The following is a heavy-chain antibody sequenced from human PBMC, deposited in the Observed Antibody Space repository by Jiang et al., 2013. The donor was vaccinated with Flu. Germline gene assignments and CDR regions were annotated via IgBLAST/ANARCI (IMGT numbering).Heavy chain of an antibody. D-gene: IGHD2-15*01. V-gene: IGHV1-69*19. J-gene: IGHJ6*01. CDR2: IITILGAP. CDR1: GGTFSSYA. Sequence: SGAEVKKPGSSVKVSCRASGGTFSSYAFSWVRQAPGQGLEWMGGIITILGAPNYAQKFQGRVTITADESARTAYMEVSNLRSTDTAVYYCARSSGGSRGFYYYEMDVWGPRGLRVTVSS. CDR3: ARSSGGSRGFYYYEMDV.